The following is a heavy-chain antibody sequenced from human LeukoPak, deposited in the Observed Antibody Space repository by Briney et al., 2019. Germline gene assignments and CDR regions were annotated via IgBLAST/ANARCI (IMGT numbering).Heavy chain of an antibody. D-gene: IGHD6-19*01. CDR3: ARSSSGWHNWFDP. V-gene: IGHV4-59*01. Sequence: SETLSLTCTVSGGSISSYYWSWIRQPPGKGLEWIGYIYYSGSTNYSPSLKSRVTISVDTSKNQFSLKLSSVTAADTAVYYCARSSSGWHNWFDPWGQGTLVTVSS. CDR1: GGSISSYY. CDR2: IYYSGST. J-gene: IGHJ5*02.